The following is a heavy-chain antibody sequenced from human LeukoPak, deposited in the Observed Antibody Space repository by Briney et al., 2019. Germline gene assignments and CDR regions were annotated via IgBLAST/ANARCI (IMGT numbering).Heavy chain of an antibody. J-gene: IGHJ4*02. V-gene: IGHV3-9*01. CDR1: GFTFDDYA. CDR2: ISWNSGSI. CDR3: AKGDYGGNSVFDY. Sequence: PGGSLRLSCAASGFTFDDYAMHWVRQAPGKGLEWVSGISWNSGSIGYADSVKGRFTISRDNAKNSLYLQINSLRAEDTALYYCAKGDYGGNSVFDYWGQGTLVTVSS. D-gene: IGHD4-23*01.